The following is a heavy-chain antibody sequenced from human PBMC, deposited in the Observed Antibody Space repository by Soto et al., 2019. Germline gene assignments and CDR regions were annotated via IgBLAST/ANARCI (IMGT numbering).Heavy chain of an antibody. V-gene: IGHV5-51*01. CDR3: ATTGYYDSSGYRNYGMDV. J-gene: IGHJ6*02. Sequence: PGESLKISCKGSGYSFTSYWIGWVRQMPGKGLEWMGIIYPGDSDTRYSPSFQGQVTISADKSISTAYLQWSSLKASDTAMYYCATTGYYDSSGYRNYGMDVWGQGTTATVSS. D-gene: IGHD3-22*01. CDR1: GYSFTSYW. CDR2: IYPGDSDT.